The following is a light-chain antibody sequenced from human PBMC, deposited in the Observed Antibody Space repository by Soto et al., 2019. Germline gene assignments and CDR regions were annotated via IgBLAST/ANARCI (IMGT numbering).Light chain of an antibody. CDR3: SSYTSTTSRA. J-gene: IGLJ1*01. V-gene: IGLV2-14*01. CDR2: DVS. CDR1: SSDVGGYNY. Sequence: QSALTQPASVSGSTGQSITISCTGTSSDVGGYNYVSWYQQHPGKGPKLMIYDVSNRPSGVSNRFSGSKSGNTASLTISGLQAEDEADYYCSSYTSTTSRAFGAGTRSPS.